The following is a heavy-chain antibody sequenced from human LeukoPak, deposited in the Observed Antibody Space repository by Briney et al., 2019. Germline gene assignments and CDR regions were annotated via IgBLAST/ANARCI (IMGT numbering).Heavy chain of an antibody. CDR1: GFAFSTYW. Sequence: GGSLRLSCAASGFAFSTYWMDWVHQAPGKGLEWVGNINQDGSVKHYVDSVRGRFTISRDNARNSVYQQMSALRVEDTAVYYCTRDFVLWGQGSLVTASS. V-gene: IGHV3-7*03. J-gene: IGHJ4*02. CDR2: INQDGSVK. D-gene: IGHD3-10*02. CDR3: TRDFVL.